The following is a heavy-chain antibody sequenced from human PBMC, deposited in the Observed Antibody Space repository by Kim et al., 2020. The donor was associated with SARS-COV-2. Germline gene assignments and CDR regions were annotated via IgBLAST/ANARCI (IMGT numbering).Heavy chain of an antibody. J-gene: IGHJ4*02. CDR3: ARGRTTIFGVVIAPVDY. V-gene: IGHV4-31*03. Sequence: SETLSLTCTVSGGSISSGGYYWSWIRQHPGKGLEWIGYIYYSGSTYYNLSLKSRVTISVDTSKNQFSLKLSSVTAADTAVYYCARGRTTIFGVVIAPVDYWGQGTLAT. CDR2: IYYSGST. CDR1: GGSISSGGYY. D-gene: IGHD3-3*01.